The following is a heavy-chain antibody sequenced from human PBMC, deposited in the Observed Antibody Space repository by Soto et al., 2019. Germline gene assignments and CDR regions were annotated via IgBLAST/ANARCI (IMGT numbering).Heavy chain of an antibody. Sequence: SETLSLTCTVSGGSISGSTYYWAWIRQPLGKGPEWIGSIYYSGSAYDNPALKSRVTISVDTSKNQFSLKLTSVTAADTAVYSCVSPCLGATIFTDFDSWGQGIVVTVSS. CDR3: VSPCLGATIFTDFDS. D-gene: IGHD5-12*01. V-gene: IGHV4-39*01. CDR1: GGSISGSTYY. J-gene: IGHJ4*02. CDR2: IYYSGSA.